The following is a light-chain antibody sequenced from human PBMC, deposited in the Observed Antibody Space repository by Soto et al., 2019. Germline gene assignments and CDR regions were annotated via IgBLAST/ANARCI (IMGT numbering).Light chain of an antibody. CDR3: QQSYNTPPT. Sequence: DIQMTQSPSSLSASVGDRVTITCRASQSISSYLNWYQHKPGKAPKLPIYAASSLQSGVPSRFSGSGSGTDFTLTISSLHPEDFATYYCQQSYNTPPTFGQGTKVEIQ. CDR2: AAS. CDR1: QSISSY. V-gene: IGKV1-39*01. J-gene: IGKJ1*01.